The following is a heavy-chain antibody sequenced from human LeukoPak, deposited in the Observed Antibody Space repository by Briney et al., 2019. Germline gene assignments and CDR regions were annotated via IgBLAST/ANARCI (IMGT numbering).Heavy chain of an antibody. J-gene: IGHJ6*03. CDR1: GGSISSSSYY. V-gene: IGHV4-39*07. CDR2: FYYSGGT. D-gene: IGHD2-2*02. Sequence: SETLSLTCTVSGGSISSSSYYWGWIRQPPGKGLEWIGSFYYSGGTYYNPSLKSRVTISVDTSKNQFSLKLSSVTAADTAVYYCARERVGYCSSTSCFTDYYYYYMDVWGKGTTVTVSS. CDR3: ARERVGYCSSTSCFTDYYYYYMDV.